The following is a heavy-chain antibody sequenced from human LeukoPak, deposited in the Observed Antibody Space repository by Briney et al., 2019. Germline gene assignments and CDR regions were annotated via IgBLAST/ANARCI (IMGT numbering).Heavy chain of an antibody. J-gene: IGHJ4*02. CDR2: IYYSWST. V-gene: IGHV4-59*01. CDR1: GGSISSYY. Sequence: PSETLSLTCTVSGGSISSYYWSCIRQPPGKGLEWIGYIYYSWSTNYNPSLKSRVTISVDTSKNQFSLKLSSVTAADTAVYYCARDGSYSNYFDYWGQETLVTVSS. D-gene: IGHD4-11*01. CDR3: ARDGSYSNYFDY.